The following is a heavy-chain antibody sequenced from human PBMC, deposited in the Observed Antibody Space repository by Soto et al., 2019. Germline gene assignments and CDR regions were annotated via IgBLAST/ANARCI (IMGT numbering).Heavy chain of an antibody. CDR1: GGSISSYY. Sequence: QVQLQESGPGLVKPSETLSLTCTVSGGSISSYYWTWIRQPPGKGLEWIGFIYNSGSTHYNPSLRSRVTISVDTSKHQFSLKLSSVTAAATAVYYCASMGYHYGSGSYPLDYWGQGTLVTVSS. CDR3: ASMGYHYGSGSYPLDY. J-gene: IGHJ4*02. V-gene: IGHV4-59*08. CDR2: IYNSGST. D-gene: IGHD3-10*01.